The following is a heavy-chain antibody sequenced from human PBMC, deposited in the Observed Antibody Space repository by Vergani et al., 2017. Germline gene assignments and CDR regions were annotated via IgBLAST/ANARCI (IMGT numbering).Heavy chain of an antibody. D-gene: IGHD1-26*01. V-gene: IGHV1-69*01. CDR3: ASLGRQIVGDGGVDP. CDR1: GGTFSSYA. Sequence: QVQLVQSGAEVKKPGSSVKVSCKASGGTFSSYAISWVRQAPGQGLEWMGGIIPIFGTANYAQKFQGRVTITADESTSTADMELSSLRSEDTAVYYCASLGRQIVGDGGVDPWGQGTLVTVSS. CDR2: IIPIFGTA. J-gene: IGHJ5*02.